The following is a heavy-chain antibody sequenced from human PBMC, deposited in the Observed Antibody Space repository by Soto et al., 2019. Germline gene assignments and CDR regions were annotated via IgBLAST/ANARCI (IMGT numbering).Heavy chain of an antibody. CDR3: ARLRGNCSGGSCYPDY. V-gene: IGHV4-59*01. D-gene: IGHD2-15*01. J-gene: IGHJ4*02. CDR1: DGSISSYY. Sequence: QVQLQESGPGLVKPSETLSLTCTVSDGSISSYYWTWIRQPPGKGLEWIGYIYYSGSINYNPSLTSRLTISVDTSQNQFSLKLSSVTAADTAVYYCARLRGNCSGGSCYPDYWGQGTLVTVSS. CDR2: IYYSGSI.